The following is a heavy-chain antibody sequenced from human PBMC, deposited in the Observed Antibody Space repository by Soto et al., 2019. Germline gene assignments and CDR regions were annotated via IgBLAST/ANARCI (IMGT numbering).Heavy chain of an antibody. V-gene: IGHV4-30-2*01. Sequence: PSETLSLTCDVSGGSINSGGYSWSWIRQPPGKGLEWVGYIYQSGSTYYNPSLRSRLTISIDRSKNQFSLKLTSVTAADTAVYYCARDLWGYCGTDCYPLDVWGQGTTVTVS. CDR1: GGSINSGGYS. CDR2: IYQSGST. D-gene: IGHD2-21*02. CDR3: ARDLWGYCGTDCYPLDV. J-gene: IGHJ6*02.